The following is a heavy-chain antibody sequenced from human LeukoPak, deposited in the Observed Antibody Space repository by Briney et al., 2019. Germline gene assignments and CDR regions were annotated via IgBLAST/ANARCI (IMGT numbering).Heavy chain of an antibody. CDR3: AKDHYYGSGSYQAYYYMDV. CDR2: IRYDGSNK. D-gene: IGHD3-10*01. J-gene: IGHJ6*03. CDR1: GFTFSSYG. V-gene: IGHV3-30*02. Sequence: PGGSLRLSCAASGFTFSSYGMHWVRQAPGKGLEWVAFIRYDGSNKYYADSVKGRFTISRDNSKNTLYLQMNSLRAEDTAVYYCAKDHYYGSGSYQAYYYMDVWGKGTTVTISS.